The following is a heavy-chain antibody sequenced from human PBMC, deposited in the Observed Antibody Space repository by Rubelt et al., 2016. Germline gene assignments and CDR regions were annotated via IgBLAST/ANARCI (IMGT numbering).Heavy chain of an antibody. CDR3: ARTYISSWYGQYFDN. V-gene: IGHV4-61*08. CDR2: SYYGGST. D-gene: IGHD6-13*01. J-gene: IGHJ4*02. CDR1: GASISNGGYY. Sequence: QVQLQESGPGLVKPPQTLSLTCTVSGASISNGGYYWTWIRQPPGKGLEWIGYSYYGGSTNYIPSLKGRVTLSVDTSKHQFVWSLSSVTAADTAVYYLARTYISSWYGQYFDNWGQGTLVTVSS.